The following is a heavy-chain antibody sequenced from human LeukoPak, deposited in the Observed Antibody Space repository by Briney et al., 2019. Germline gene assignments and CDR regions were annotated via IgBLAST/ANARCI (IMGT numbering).Heavy chain of an antibody. J-gene: IGHJ6*03. V-gene: IGHV3-9*01. Sequence: PGGSLRLSRAASGFTFDDYAMHWVRQAPGKGLEWVSGISWNSGSIDYADSVKGRFTISRDNAKNSLYLQMNSLRAEDTAVYYCARDHFDSEVGATYYYYYMDVWGKGTTVTVSS. D-gene: IGHD1-26*01. CDR3: ARDHFDSEVGATYYYYYMDV. CDR1: GFTFDDYA. CDR2: ISWNSGSI.